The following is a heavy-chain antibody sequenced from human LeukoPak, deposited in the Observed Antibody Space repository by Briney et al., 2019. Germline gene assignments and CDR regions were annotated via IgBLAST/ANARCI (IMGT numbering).Heavy chain of an antibody. CDR2: IRSKAYGGTT. J-gene: IGHJ6*03. D-gene: IGHD2-15*01. Sequence: GGSLRLSCAASGFTFSSYEMNWVRQAPGKGLEWVGFIRSKAYGGTTEYAASVKGRFTISRDDSKSIAYLQMNSLKTEDTAVYYCTRGYCSGGSCYSGYYYYMDVWGKGTTVTISS. CDR1: GFTFSSYE. V-gene: IGHV3-49*04. CDR3: TRGYCSGGSCYSGYYYYMDV.